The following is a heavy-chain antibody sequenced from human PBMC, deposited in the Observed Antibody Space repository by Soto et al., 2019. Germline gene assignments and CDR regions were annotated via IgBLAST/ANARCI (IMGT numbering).Heavy chain of an antibody. CDR2: IIPIFGTA. J-gene: IGHJ4*02. D-gene: IGHD2-15*01. CDR1: GGTFSSYA. V-gene: IGHV1-69*01. Sequence: QVQLLQPGAEVKKPGSSVKVSCKASGGTFSSYAISRVRQAPGQGLEWMGGIIPIFGTANYAQKFQGRVTITADESTSTAYMELSSLRSEDTAVYYCAESHPIAAPPEVWGQGTLVTVSS. CDR3: AESHPIAAPPEV.